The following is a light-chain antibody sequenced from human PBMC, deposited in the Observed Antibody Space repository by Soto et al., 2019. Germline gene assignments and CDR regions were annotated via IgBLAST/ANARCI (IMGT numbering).Light chain of an antibody. J-gene: IGKJ5*01. CDR2: DAS. CDR3: QQRSNWPPIT. Sequence: EIVLTQSPATLSLSPGERATLSCRASPSVSSYLAWYQRKPGQAPRLLIYDASNRATGIPARFSGSGSGTDFTLTISSLEPEDFAVYYCQQRSNWPPITFGQGTRLEIK. V-gene: IGKV3-11*01. CDR1: PSVSSY.